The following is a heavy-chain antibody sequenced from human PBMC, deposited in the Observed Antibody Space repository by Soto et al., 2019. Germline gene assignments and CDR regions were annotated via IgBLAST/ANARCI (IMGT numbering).Heavy chain of an antibody. D-gene: IGHD3-10*01. V-gene: IGHV3-23*01. CDR3: GKDSGYGSGEGYFLL. J-gene: IGHJ1*01. CDR2: ITGAGAST. CDR1: GFTFRSYA. Sequence: GGSLRLSCAASGFTFRSYAMSGVRQAPGKGQEWVSAITGAGASTYYADSVKGRFTISRDNSKNTLFLQMNSLTAEDTAVYYCGKDSGYGSGEGYFLLCCQGILVT.